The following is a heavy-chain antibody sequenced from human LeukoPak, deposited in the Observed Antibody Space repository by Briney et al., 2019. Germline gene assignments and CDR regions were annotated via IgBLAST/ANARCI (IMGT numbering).Heavy chain of an antibody. Sequence: GESLKISCEGSGYSFTTYWIGWVRQMPGKGLEWMGIIYPGDSDTRYSPSFQGQVTISADKSITTAYLQWSSLKASDTATYYCALGMYRSGWRFDFWGQGTLVTVSS. CDR2: IYPGDSDT. V-gene: IGHV5-51*01. D-gene: IGHD6-19*01. CDR3: ALGMYRSGWRFDF. CDR1: GYSFTTYW. J-gene: IGHJ4*02.